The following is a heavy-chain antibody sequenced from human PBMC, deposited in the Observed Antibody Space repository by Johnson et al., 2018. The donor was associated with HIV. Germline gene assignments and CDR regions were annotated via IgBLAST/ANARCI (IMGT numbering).Heavy chain of an antibody. D-gene: IGHD3-10*01. J-gene: IGHJ3*02. V-gene: IGHV3-11*04. CDR3: ARDGPSLTMVRGVITHDAFDI. CDR2: ISSSGSTI. CDR1: GFTFSDYY. Sequence: QVQLVESGGGLVKPGVSLRLSCAASGFTFSDYYMSWIRQAPGKGLEWVSYISSSGSTIYYADSVKGRFTISRDNAKNSLYLQMNSLRAEDTAVYYCARDGPSLTMVRGVITHDAFDIWGQGTMVTVSS.